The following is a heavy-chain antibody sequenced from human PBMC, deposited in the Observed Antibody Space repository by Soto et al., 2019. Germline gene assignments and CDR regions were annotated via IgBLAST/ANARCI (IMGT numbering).Heavy chain of an antibody. Sequence: QVQLVQSGAEVKKPGSSVKVSCKASGGTFSSFAISWVRQAPGQGLEWMGGIIPIFRTPNYAQKFEGRVLITADEFTRTAYMELSSRRSEDAAVYYCGRDNDRQHLGGNCYSALDVWGQGTAVIVSS. CDR2: IIPIFRTP. D-gene: IGHD2-15*01. CDR1: GGTFSSFA. CDR3: GRDNDRQHLGGNCYSALDV. V-gene: IGHV1-69*12. J-gene: IGHJ6*02.